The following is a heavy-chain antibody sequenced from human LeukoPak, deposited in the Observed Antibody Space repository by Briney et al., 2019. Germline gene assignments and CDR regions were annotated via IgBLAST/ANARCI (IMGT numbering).Heavy chain of an antibody. CDR2: IYYSGST. D-gene: IGHD6-13*01. J-gene: IGHJ4*02. Sequence: SETLSLTCTVSGGSISSSSYYWGWIRQPPGKGLEWIGSIYYSGSTYYNPSLKSRVTISVDTSKNQFSLKLSSVTAADTAVYYCVRGIEAAGFDYWGQGTLVTVSS. CDR1: GGSISSSSYY. V-gene: IGHV4-39*07. CDR3: VRGIEAAGFDY.